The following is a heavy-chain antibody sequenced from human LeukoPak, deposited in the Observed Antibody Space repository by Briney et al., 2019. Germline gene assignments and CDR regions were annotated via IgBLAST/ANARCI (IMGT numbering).Heavy chain of an antibody. V-gene: IGHV1-18*04. Sequence: ASVKVSCKASGYTFTSYGISWVRQAPGQGLEWMGWISGYNGNTNYAQKLQGGVTMTTDTSTSTAYMELRSLRSDDTAVYYCARDGYCSGGSCYLENWFDPWGQGTLVTVSS. CDR1: GYTFTSYG. CDR3: ARDGYCSGGSCYLENWFDP. CDR2: ISGYNGNT. J-gene: IGHJ5*02. D-gene: IGHD2-15*01.